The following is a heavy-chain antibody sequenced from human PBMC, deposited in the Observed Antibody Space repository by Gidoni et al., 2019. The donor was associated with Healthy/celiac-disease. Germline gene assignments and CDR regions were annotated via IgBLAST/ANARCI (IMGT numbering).Heavy chain of an antibody. Sequence: QVQLQESGPGLVKPAHHLSLTCTVSGGSILSGGYYWSWIRQHPGKGLEWIGYIYYSGSTYYNPSLKSRVTRSVDTSKNQFSLKLSSVTAADTAVYYCARDTRRDGYNSDAFDIWGQGTMVTVSS. CDR1: GGSILSGGYY. CDR3: ARDTRRDGYNSDAFDI. V-gene: IGHV4-31*02. CDR2: IYYSGST. J-gene: IGHJ3*02. D-gene: IGHD5-12*01.